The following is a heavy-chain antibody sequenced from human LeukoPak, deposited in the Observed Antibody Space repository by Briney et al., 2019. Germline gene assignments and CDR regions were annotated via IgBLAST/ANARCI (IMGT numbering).Heavy chain of an antibody. CDR1: GGSFSDYY. D-gene: IGHD3-22*01. CDR2: IYYSGST. V-gene: IGHV4-59*01. Sequence: PSETLSLTCTVYGGSFSDYYWSWIRQPPGKGLEWIGYIYYSGSTNYKPSLKSRVTISVETSKNQFSLKLRSVTAADTAVYYCARVTGYMIEDYFDYWGQGTLVTVSS. J-gene: IGHJ4*02. CDR3: ARVTGYMIEDYFDY.